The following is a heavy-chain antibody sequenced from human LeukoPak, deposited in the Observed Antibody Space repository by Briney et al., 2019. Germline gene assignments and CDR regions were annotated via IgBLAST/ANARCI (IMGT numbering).Heavy chain of an antibody. D-gene: IGHD3-22*01. CDR2: MNPNSGNT. V-gene: IGHV1-8*02. CDR1: GYTFTSYG. J-gene: IGHJ3*02. Sequence: ASVKVSCKASGYTFTSYGISWVRQATGQGLEWMGWMNPNSGNTGYAQKFQGRVTMTRNTSISTAYMELSSLRSEDTAVYYCARGHYYDSSGYYYVSAFDIWGQGTMVTVSS. CDR3: ARGHYYDSSGYYYVSAFDI.